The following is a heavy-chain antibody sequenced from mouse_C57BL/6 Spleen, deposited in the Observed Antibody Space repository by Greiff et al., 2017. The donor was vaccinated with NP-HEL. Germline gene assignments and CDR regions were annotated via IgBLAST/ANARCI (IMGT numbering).Heavy chain of an antibody. Sequence: EVKLVESGPGLVKPSQSLSLTCSVTGYSITSGYYWNWIRQFPGNKLEWMGYISYDGSNNYNPSLKNRISITRDTSKNQFFLKLNSVTTEDTATYYCARDLGDYDVWYFDVWGTGTTVTVSS. D-gene: IGHD2-4*01. J-gene: IGHJ1*03. CDR1: GYSITSGYY. CDR2: ISYDGSN. V-gene: IGHV3-6*01. CDR3: ARDLGDYDVWYFDV.